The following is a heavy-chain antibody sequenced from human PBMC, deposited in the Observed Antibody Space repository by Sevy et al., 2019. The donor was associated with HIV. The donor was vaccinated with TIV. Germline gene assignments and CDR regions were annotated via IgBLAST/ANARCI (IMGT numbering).Heavy chain of an antibody. CDR3: AKDGDCTTTSCGYISSYYFEY. J-gene: IGHJ4*02. Sequence: GGSLRLSCAASGFTFSSVGMHWVRQAPGKGLEWMAAITYDGGDKYYADSVKGRFTISRDNSKNTLYLQMNSLRAEDTVVYYCAKDGDCTTTSCGYISSYYFEYWGQGSLVTVSS. D-gene: IGHD2-2*01. CDR2: ITYDGGDK. V-gene: IGHV3-30*18. CDR1: GFTFSSVG.